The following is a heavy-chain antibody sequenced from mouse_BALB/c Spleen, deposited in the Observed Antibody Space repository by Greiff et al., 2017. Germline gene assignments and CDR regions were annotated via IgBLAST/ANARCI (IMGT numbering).Heavy chain of an antibody. CDR1: GFTFSSYA. V-gene: IGHV5-6-5*01. CDR3: ARGDYYGSRDWYFDV. Sequence: DVQLVESGGGLVKPGGSLKLSCAASGFTFSSYAMSWVRQTPEKRLEWVASISSGGSTYYPDSVKGRFTISRDNARNILYLQMSSLRSEDTAMYYCARGDYYGSRDWYFDVWGAGTTVTVSS. CDR2: ISSGGST. D-gene: IGHD1-1*01. J-gene: IGHJ1*01.